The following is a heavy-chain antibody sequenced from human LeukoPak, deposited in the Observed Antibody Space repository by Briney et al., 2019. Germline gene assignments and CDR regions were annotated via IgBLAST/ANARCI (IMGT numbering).Heavy chain of an antibody. CDR1: GGSVNSGTHS. D-gene: IGHD3-3*01. V-gene: IGHV4-30-4*07. CDR2: IYYSGNT. Sequence: SETLSLTCAVSGGSVNSGTHSWSWIRQPPGKGLEYIGYIYYSGNTYYNPSLKSRLSISIETSKKQFSLRLSSVTAADTAVYYCARGGRFWSGYYPMAPYYYYYMDVWGKGTTVTVSS. J-gene: IGHJ6*03. CDR3: ARGGRFWSGYYPMAPYYYYYMDV.